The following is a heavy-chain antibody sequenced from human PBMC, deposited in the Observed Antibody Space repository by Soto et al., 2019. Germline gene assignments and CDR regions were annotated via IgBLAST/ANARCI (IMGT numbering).Heavy chain of an antibody. Sequence: GGSLTLSCASSWFTFISHEMNWVRQAPGKGLEWISYISGSGNITYYADSVKGRFTISRDNAQKSLYLQMNSLRVEDTAVYYCARGGVYWGQGTLVTVSS. J-gene: IGHJ4*02. CDR1: WFTFISHE. V-gene: IGHV3-48*03. CDR2: ISGSGNIT. D-gene: IGHD2-8*01. CDR3: ARGGVY.